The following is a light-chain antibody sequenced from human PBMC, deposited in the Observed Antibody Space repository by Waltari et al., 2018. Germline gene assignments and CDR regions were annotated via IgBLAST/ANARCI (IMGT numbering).Light chain of an antibody. CDR3: QQYGSSIMYT. CDR2: GAS. Sequence: VLTQSPGTLSLSPGERATLSCRASQRLTKNYLAWYQQKPGQAPRPLIYGASSRAAGIPDRFSGSGSATDFTLTISRLEPEDFAVYYCQQYGSSIMYTFGQGTKLEIK. CDR1: QRLTKNY. J-gene: IGKJ2*01. V-gene: IGKV3-20*01.